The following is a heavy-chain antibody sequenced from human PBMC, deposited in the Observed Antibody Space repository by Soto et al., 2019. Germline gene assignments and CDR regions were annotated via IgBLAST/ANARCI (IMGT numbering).Heavy chain of an antibody. Sequence: GSLRLSCAASGFTFSSYWMSWVRQAPGKGLEWVANIKQDGSEKYYVDSVKGRFTISRDNAKNSLSLQMNSLRAEDTAVYYCATNTVTKVDDYWGQGTLVTVSS. CDR1: GFTFSSYW. D-gene: IGHD4-17*01. CDR3: ATNTVTKVDDY. CDR2: IKQDGSEK. J-gene: IGHJ4*02. V-gene: IGHV3-7*03.